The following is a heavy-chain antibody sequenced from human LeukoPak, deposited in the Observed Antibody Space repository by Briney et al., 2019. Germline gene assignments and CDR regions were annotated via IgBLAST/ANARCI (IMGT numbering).Heavy chain of an antibody. CDR3: ARDMCSSTSCSRRAFDI. D-gene: IGHD2-2*01. CDR1: GFTFSSFA. Sequence: GGSLRLSCAASGFTFSSFAMHWVRQAPGKGLEWVAVISYDGSNKYYADSVKGRFTISRDNSENTLYLQMNSLRAEDTAVFYCARDMCSSTSCSRRAFDIWGQGTMVTVSS. V-gene: IGHV3-30-3*01. CDR2: ISYDGSNK. J-gene: IGHJ3*02.